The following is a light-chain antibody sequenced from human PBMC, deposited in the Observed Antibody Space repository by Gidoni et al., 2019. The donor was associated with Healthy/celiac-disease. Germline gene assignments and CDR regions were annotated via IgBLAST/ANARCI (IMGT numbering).Light chain of an antibody. V-gene: IGKV1D-8*01. CDR2: AAS. Sequence: VIWRTQSPSLLSASTGDRLTISCRMCQGFSSYLAWYQQKPGKAPELLIYAASTLQSGVPSRFSGSGSGTDFTLAISCLQSEDFATYYCQQYYSFPSFGQGTKVEIK. J-gene: IGKJ1*01. CDR3: QQYYSFPS. CDR1: QGFSSY.